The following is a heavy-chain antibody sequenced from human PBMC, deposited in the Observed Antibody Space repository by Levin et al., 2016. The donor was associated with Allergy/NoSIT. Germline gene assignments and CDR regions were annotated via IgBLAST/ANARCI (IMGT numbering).Heavy chain of an antibody. CDR2: LSGSGDKS. CDR1: GFTFRKHA. CDR3: ARPYSSSWPPSAMDV. Sequence: GESLKISCAASGFTFRKHAMSWVRQAPGMRLEWVSALSGSGDKSIYADSVKGRFTISRDNSRNTLFLQMNSLRAEDTAVYYCARPYSSSWPPSAMDVWGQGTTVTVSS. V-gene: IGHV3-23*01. J-gene: IGHJ6*02. D-gene: IGHD6-13*01.